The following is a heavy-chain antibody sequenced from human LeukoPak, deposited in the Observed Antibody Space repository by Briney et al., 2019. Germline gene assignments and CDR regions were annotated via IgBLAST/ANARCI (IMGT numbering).Heavy chain of an antibody. D-gene: IGHD2-15*01. J-gene: IGHJ4*02. CDR2: ISYDGSNK. CDR1: GFTFSSYG. V-gene: IGHV3-30*18. CDR3: AKDVGYCSGGSCYYFDY. Sequence: GRSLRLSCAASGFTFSSYGMHWVRQAPGKGLEWVAVISYDGSNKYYADSVKGRFTISRDNSKNTLYLQMKSLRAEDTAVYYCAKDVGYCSGGSCYYFDYWGQGTLVTVSS.